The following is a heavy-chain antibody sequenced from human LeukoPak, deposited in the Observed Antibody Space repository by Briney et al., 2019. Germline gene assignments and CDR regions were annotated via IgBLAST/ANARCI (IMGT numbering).Heavy chain of an antibody. CDR2: INPNSGGT. D-gene: IGHD3-22*01. Sequence: ASVKVSCKASGYTFTGYYMHWVRQAPGQGPEWMGWINPNSGGTNYAQKFQGRVTMTRDTSISTAYMELSRLRSDDTAVYYCARVGDYYDSSGDFDYWGQGTLVTVSS. CDR1: GYTFTGYY. CDR3: ARVGDYYDSSGDFDY. V-gene: IGHV1-2*02. J-gene: IGHJ4*02.